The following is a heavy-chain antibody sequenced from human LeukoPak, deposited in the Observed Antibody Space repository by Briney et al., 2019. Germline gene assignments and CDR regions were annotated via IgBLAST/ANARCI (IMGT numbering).Heavy chain of an antibody. D-gene: IGHD6-19*01. CDR2: IYAGGST. CDR3: ARDCISSGWYSGFDY. J-gene: IGHJ4*02. CDR1: GFTVSSNY. Sequence: GGSLRLSCAASGFTVSSNYISWVRQAPGKGLEWVSVIYAGGSTYYADSVKGRFTISRDNSKNTLYLQMNSLRAEDTALYYCARDCISSGWYSGFDYWGQGTLVTVSS. V-gene: IGHV3-53*01.